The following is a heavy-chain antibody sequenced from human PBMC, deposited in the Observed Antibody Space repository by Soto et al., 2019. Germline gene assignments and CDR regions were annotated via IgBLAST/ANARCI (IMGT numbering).Heavy chain of an antibody. CDR2: ISYDGSNK. CDR1: GFTFSSYG. V-gene: IGHV3-30*18. J-gene: IGHJ4*02. D-gene: IGHD4-17*01. CDR3: AKAEVDYGDSLDY. Sequence: PGESLKISCAASGFTFSSYGMHWVRQAPGKGLEWVAVISYDGSNKYYADSVKGRFTISRDNSKNTLYLQMNSLRAEDTAVYYCAKAEVDYGDSLDYWGQGTLVT.